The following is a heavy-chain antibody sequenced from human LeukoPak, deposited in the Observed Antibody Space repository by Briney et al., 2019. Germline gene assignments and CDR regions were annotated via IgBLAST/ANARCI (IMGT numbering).Heavy chain of an antibody. J-gene: IGHJ4*02. V-gene: IGHV3-21*01. D-gene: IGHD5-18*01. CDR1: GFTFNLYA. Sequence: GGSLRLSCAASGFTFNLYAMSWVRQAPGKGLEWVSFITSSSTYIYYADSVKGRFTTSRDNAKNSLDLQMNSLRVEDTAIYYCARSAMDPTFDYWGQGTLVTVSS. CDR2: ITSSSTYI. CDR3: ARSAMDPTFDY.